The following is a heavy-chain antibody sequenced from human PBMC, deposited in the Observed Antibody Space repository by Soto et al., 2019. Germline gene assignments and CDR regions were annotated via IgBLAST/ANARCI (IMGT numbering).Heavy chain of an antibody. J-gene: IGHJ4*02. V-gene: IGHV3-23*01. CDR3: VKRDLAY. CDR1: GLTFKSYA. Sequence: EVQLLESGGGLVQPGGSLRLSCAVSGLTFKSYAMSWVRQAPGKGLEWVPTISDSGGSTSYADSVKGRLTISRDNSMNTLYLQMDSLRVEDTAVYYCVKRDLAYWGQGTLVTVSS. CDR2: ISDSGGST.